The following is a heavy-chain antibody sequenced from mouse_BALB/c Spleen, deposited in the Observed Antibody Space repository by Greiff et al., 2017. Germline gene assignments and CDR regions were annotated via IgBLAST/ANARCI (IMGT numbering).Heavy chain of an antibody. D-gene: IGHD2-14*01. CDR1: GFTFSSYA. Sequence: EVMLVESGGGLVKPGGSLKLSCAASGFTFSSYAMSWVRQSPEKRLEWVAEISSGGSYTYYPDTVTGRFTISRDNATNTLYLKMSSLRSEDTAMYYCARDGGYDDYAMDYWGQGTSVTVSS. CDR3: ARDGGYDDYAMDY. CDR2: ISSGGSYT. V-gene: IGHV5-9-4*01. J-gene: IGHJ4*01.